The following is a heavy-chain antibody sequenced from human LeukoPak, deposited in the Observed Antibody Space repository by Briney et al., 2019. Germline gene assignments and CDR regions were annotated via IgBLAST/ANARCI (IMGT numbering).Heavy chain of an antibody. J-gene: IGHJ5*02. CDR1: GGSISSGGYY. CDR3: ARSVGYCSSTSCYRKAWFDP. Sequence: SQTLSLTCTVSGGSISSGGYYWSWIRQPPGKGLEWIGYIYHSGSTYYNPSLKSRVTISVDRSKNQFSPKLSSVTAADTAVYYCARSVGYCSSTSCYRKAWFDPWGQGTLVTVSS. CDR2: IYHSGST. D-gene: IGHD2-2*02. V-gene: IGHV4-30-2*01.